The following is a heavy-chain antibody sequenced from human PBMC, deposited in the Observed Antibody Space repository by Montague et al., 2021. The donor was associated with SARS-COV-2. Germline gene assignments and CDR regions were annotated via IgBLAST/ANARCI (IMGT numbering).Heavy chain of an antibody. D-gene: IGHD3-9*01. CDR1: GFTFSSYW. CDR2: INSDGSST. V-gene: IGHV3-74*01. J-gene: IGHJ6*03. CDR3: ARDGVLRYFDWSPYYHNYMDV. Sequence: SLRLSCAASGFTFSSYWMHWVRQAPGKGLVWVSRINSDGSSTSYADSVKGRFTISRDNAKNTLYLQMNSLRAEDTAVYYCARDGVLRYFDWSPYYHNYMDVWGTGTTVTVSS.